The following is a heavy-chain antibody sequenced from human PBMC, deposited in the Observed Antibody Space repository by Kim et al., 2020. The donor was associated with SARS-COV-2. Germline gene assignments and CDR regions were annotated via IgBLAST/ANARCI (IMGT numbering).Heavy chain of an antibody. J-gene: IGHJ6*03. CDR2: AYYIGNT. CDR1: GGSLSSSSYY. CDR3: ARNQRYSSGWYVAFYYYYMDV. V-gene: IGHV4-39*01. Sequence: SETLSLTCTVSGGSLSSSSYYWGWIRQPPGKGLEWIGTAYYIGNTYYNPSLKIRVTISVDTSKNQFSLKLGSVTAADTAVYYCARNQRYSSGWYVAFYYYYMDVWGKGTTVTVSS. D-gene: IGHD6-19*01.